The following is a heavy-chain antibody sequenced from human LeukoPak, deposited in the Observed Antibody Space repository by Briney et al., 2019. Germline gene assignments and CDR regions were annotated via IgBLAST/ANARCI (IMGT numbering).Heavy chain of an antibody. CDR2: INPNSGGT. CDR3: ARGSAGTTFIAY. J-gene: IGHJ4*02. CDR1: GYTFTGYY. D-gene: IGHD1-7*01. Sequence: ASVKVSCKASGYTFTGYYMRWVRQAPGQGLEWMGWINPNSGGTNYAQKFQGRVTMTRDTSISTAYMELSRLRSDDTAVYYCARGSAGTTFIAYWGQGTLVTVSS. V-gene: IGHV1-2*02.